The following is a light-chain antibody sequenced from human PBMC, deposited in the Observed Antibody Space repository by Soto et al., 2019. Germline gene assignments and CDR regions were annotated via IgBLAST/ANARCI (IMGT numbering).Light chain of an antibody. V-gene: IGKV1-33*01. CDR3: QQYDNLPTWT. Sequence: DIQMTQSPSSLSASVGDRVTITCHASQDISNYLNWYQQKPGKAPKLLIYDASNLETGVPSRFSGSGSGTDFTFTIRSLQPEDIATYYCQQYDNLPTWTFGQGTKVDIK. CDR2: DAS. J-gene: IGKJ1*01. CDR1: QDISNY.